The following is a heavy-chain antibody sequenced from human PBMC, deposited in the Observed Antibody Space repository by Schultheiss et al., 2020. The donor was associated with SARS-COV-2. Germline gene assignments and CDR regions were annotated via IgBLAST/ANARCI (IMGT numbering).Heavy chain of an antibody. CDR3: ARPNSCGSGWYFFDY. D-gene: IGHD6-19*01. J-gene: IGHJ4*02. V-gene: IGHV2-70*16. CDR2: IDWDDDK. Sequence: TLSLTCAVYGGSFSGYYWSWIRQPPGKALEWLARIDWDDDKFYSTSLKTRLTISKGTSKNQVVLTMTNMHPVDTATYYCARPNSCGSGWYFFDYWGQGALVTVSS. CDR1: GGSFSGYY.